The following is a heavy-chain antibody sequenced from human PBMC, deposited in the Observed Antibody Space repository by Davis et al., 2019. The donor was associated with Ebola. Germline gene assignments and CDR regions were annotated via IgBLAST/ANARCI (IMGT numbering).Heavy chain of an antibody. CDR3: ARDFTTNYGMDV. J-gene: IGHJ6*02. V-gene: IGHV4-34*01. CDR1: GGSFSGYY. D-gene: IGHD1-14*01. CDR2: IYHSGST. Sequence: SETLSLTCAVYGGSFSGYYWGWIRQPPGKGLEWIGSIYHSGSTNCNPSLKSRVTISVDTSKNQFSLKLSSVTAADTAVYYCARDFTTNYGMDVWGQGTTVTVSS.